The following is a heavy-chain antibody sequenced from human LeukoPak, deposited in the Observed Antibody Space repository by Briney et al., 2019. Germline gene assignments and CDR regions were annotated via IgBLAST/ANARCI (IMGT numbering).Heavy chain of an antibody. CDR3: ARTAAGWGVLDH. D-gene: IGHD3-10*01. Sequence: GGSLRLSCAASGFIFETYWMNWVRQVPGEGLEWVANMKHDGSEAYYVEPVKGRLIISRDNANRLLYLQMNSLRAEDTAIYYCARTAAGWGVLDHWGQGLLVTVSS. CDR1: GFIFETYW. V-gene: IGHV3-7*03. J-gene: IGHJ4*02. CDR2: MKHDGSEA.